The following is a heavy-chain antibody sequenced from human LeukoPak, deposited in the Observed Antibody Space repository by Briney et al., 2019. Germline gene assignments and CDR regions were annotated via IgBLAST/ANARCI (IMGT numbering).Heavy chain of an antibody. V-gene: IGHV3-30*07. D-gene: IGHD1-26*01. J-gene: IGHJ6*02. Sequence: GGSLRLSCAASGFTFSSYAMHWVRQAPGKGLEWVAVISYDGSNKYYADSVKGRFTISRDNSKNTLYLQMNGLRAEDTAVYYCARGMIVGGKADYYYGLDVWGQGTRSPSP. CDR1: GFTFSSYA. CDR3: ARGMIVGGKADYYYGLDV. CDR2: ISYDGSNK.